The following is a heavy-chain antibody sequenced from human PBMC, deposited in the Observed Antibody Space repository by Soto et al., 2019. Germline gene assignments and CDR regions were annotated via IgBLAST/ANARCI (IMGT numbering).Heavy chain of an antibody. J-gene: IGHJ4*02. CDR1: GGSISSGDYY. CDR2: IYYSGST. CDR3: AREYYGSGSSFDY. Sequence: QVQLQESGPGLVKPSQTLSLTCTVSGGSISSGDYYWSWIRQPPGKGLEWIGYIYYSGSTYYNPSLTRRVTISVDTSMNPFSLKLSSVTAADTAVYYCAREYYGSGSSFDYWGQGTLVTVSS. V-gene: IGHV4-30-4*01. D-gene: IGHD3-10*01.